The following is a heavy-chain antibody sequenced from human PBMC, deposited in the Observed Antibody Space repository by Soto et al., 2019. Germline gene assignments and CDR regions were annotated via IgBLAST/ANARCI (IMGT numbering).Heavy chain of an antibody. CDR1: GYTFTGYY. J-gene: IGHJ4*02. CDR2: INPNSGGT. D-gene: IGHD6-19*01. V-gene: IGHV1-2*02. Sequence: ASVKVSCKASGYTFTGYYMHWVRQAPGQGLEWMGWINPNSGGTNYAQKFQGRVTMTRDTSISTAYMELSRLRSDDTAVYYGARVRGGAVAGPFDYWGQGTLVTVSS. CDR3: ARVRGGAVAGPFDY.